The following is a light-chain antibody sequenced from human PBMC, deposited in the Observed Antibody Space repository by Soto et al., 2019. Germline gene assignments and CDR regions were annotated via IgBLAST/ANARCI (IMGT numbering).Light chain of an antibody. CDR3: CSYAGSYTFYVV. CDR2: DVS. J-gene: IGLJ2*01. CDR1: SSDVGGYNY. V-gene: IGLV2-11*01. Sequence: QSVLTQPRPVSGSPGQSVTISCTGTSSDVGGYNYVSWYQQHPGKAPKLMIYDVSKRPSGVPDRFSGSKSGNTASLTISGLQAEDEADYYCCSYAGSYTFYVVFGGGTKLTVL.